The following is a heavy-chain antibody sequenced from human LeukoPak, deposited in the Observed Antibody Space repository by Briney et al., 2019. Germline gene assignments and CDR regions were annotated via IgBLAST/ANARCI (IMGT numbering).Heavy chain of an antibody. V-gene: IGHV1-24*01. CDR2: FDPEDGET. J-gene: IGHJ6*02. CDR1: GYTLTGLS. CDR3: ATSSSPYYYHGMDV. Sequence: ASVKVSCKVSGYTLTGLSMRWVRQAPGKGLEWMGGFDPEDGETIYAQKFQGRVTMTEDTSTDTAYMELSSLRSEDTAVYYCATSSSPYYYHGMDVWGQGTTVTVSS. D-gene: IGHD6-6*01.